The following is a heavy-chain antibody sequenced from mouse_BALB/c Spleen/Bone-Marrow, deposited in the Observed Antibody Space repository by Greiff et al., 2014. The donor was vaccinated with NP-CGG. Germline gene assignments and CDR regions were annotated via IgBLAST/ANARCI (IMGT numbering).Heavy chain of an antibody. CDR3: ARRFITTAAWFAY. CDR2: IYPYNGGT. Sequence: VQLQQSGPELVKPGASVKISCKASGYTFTDYNMHWVKQSHGKSLEWIGYIYPYNGGTGYNQKFKSKATLTVDNSSSTAYMELRSLTSEDSAVYYCARRFITTAAWFAYWGLGTLVTVSA. D-gene: IGHD1-2*01. J-gene: IGHJ3*01. CDR1: GYTFTDYN. V-gene: IGHV1S29*02.